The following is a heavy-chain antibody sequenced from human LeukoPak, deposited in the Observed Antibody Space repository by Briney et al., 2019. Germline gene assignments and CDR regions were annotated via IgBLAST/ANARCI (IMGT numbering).Heavy chain of an antibody. CDR2: IIPMFGTV. CDR3: SRGDSSGYYYSYYYGMDV. J-gene: IGHJ6*02. V-gene: IGHV1-69*13. D-gene: IGHD3-22*01. CDR1: GGTFSSYA. Sequence: SVKVSCKASGGTFSSYAISWVRQAPGQGLEWMGGIIPMFGTVKYAQKFRGRVTITADESTSTAYMELSSLRSEDTAVYYCSRGDSSGYYYSYYYGMDVWGQGTTVTVSS.